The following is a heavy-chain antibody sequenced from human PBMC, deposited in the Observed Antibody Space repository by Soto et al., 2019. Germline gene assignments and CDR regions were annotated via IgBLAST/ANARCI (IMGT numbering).Heavy chain of an antibody. V-gene: IGHV3-33*01. CDR3: ATYRDSSSWYYFDY. CDR2: IWYDGSNK. J-gene: IGHJ4*02. CDR1: GFTFSSYG. D-gene: IGHD6-13*01. Sequence: QVQLVESGGGVVQPGRSLRLSCAASGFTFSSYGMHWVRQAPGKGLEWVAVIWYDGSNKYYADSVKGRFTISRDNSKNTLYLQMNSLRAEDTAVYYCATYRDSSSWYYFDYWGQGTLVTVSS.